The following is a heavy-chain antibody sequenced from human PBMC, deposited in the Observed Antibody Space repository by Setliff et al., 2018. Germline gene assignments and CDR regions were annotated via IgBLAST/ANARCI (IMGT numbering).Heavy chain of an antibody. CDR3: ARQGGNYYFQY. Sequence: VKVSCKASGYTLTNYPIHWLRQAPGQRPEWMGWINVGNVNTKYSQEFQGRVTLTRDTSASTAYVGLSSLTSEDMAVYYCARQGGNYYFQYWGQGTLVTVSS. J-gene: IGHJ4*02. V-gene: IGHV1-3*03. CDR2: INVGNVNT. CDR1: GYTLTNYP. D-gene: IGHD3-16*01.